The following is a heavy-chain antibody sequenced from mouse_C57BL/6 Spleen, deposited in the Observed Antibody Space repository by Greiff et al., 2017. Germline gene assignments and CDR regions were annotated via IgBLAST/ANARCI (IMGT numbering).Heavy chain of an antibody. CDR2: IYPGDGDT. Sequence: VKLVESGAELVKPGASVKISCKASGYAFSSYWMNCVKQRPGKGLEWIGQIYPGDGDTNYNGKFKGKATLTADKSSSTAYMQLSSLTSEDSAVYFCARTGAYAMDYWGQGSSVTVSS. CDR1: GYAFSSYW. V-gene: IGHV1-80*01. J-gene: IGHJ4*01. CDR3: ARTGAYAMDY.